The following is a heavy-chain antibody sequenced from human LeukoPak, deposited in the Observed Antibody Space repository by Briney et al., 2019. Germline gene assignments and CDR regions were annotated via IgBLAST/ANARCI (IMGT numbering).Heavy chain of an antibody. CDR1: GYPFNNYD. CDR2: MNPHSGKT. D-gene: IGHD3-3*01. Sequence: ASVKVSCKASGYPFNNYDINWVRQATGQGLEWMGWMNPHSGKTGYAQNFQGRVTMTRDTSISTAYMELSSLRSEDTAVYYCARGRKGFFYWGQGTLVTVSS. J-gene: IGHJ4*02. CDR3: ARGRKGFFY. V-gene: IGHV1-8*01.